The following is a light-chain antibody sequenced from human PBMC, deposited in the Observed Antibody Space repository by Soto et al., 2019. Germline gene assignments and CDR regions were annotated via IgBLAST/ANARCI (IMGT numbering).Light chain of an antibody. J-gene: IGKJ5*01. Sequence: DVYMTQNTSSLSASVGDIVTITCRAGQDVVNYLNWYQQKPGKAPRLLIYAASSLQSGVPSRFSGSGSGTDFTFTISRLQPEDIATYYCQQYENLPTFGQGTRLEIK. CDR3: QQYENLPT. CDR1: QDVVNY. V-gene: IGKV1-33*01. CDR2: AAS.